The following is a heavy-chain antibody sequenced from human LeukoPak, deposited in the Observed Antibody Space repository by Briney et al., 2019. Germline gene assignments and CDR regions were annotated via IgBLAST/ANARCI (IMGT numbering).Heavy chain of an antibody. D-gene: IGHD3-10*01. CDR1: GFTFSNAW. CDR2: ITDNGGST. CDR3: AKDLGFGELNRYDY. Sequence: GGSLRLTCAASGFTFSNAWMSWVRQAPGKGLEWVSGITDNGGSTYYADSVKGRFTISRDDSKKTLYLQMNSLRAEDTAVYYCAKDLGFGELNRYDYWGQGTLVTVSS. J-gene: IGHJ4*02. V-gene: IGHV3-23*01.